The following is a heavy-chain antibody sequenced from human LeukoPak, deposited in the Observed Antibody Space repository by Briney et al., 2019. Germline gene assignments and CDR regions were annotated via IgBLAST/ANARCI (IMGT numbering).Heavy chain of an antibody. V-gene: IGHV3-23*01. Sequence: PGGSLRLSCAASGFTFSSYAMSWVRQAPGKGLEWVSAISGSGGSTYYADSVRGRFTISRDNSKNTLYLQMNSLRAEDTAVYYCAKGRRSGDYVFDYWGQGTLVTVSS. D-gene: IGHD4-17*01. CDR3: AKGRRSGDYVFDY. CDR2: ISGSGGST. J-gene: IGHJ4*02. CDR1: GFTFSSYA.